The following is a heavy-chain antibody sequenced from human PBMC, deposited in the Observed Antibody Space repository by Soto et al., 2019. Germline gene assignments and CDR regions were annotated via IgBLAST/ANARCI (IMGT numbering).Heavy chain of an antibody. J-gene: IGHJ6*02. Sequence: GASVKVSCKAYGYTFTGYYLHWVRQAPGQGLEWMGWINPSSGGANIAQKFQGWVTMTRDTSIDTAYMELTRLRSDDTAVYYCARDAAMGDYYHYGMDVWGQGTRVTVSS. V-gene: IGHV1-2*04. CDR1: GYTFTGYY. CDR2: INPSSGGA. D-gene: IGHD5-18*01. CDR3: ARDAAMGDYYHYGMDV.